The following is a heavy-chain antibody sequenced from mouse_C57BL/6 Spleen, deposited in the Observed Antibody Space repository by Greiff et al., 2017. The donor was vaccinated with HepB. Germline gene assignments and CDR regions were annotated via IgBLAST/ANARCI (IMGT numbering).Heavy chain of an antibody. J-gene: IGHJ1*03. Sequence: EVMLVESEGGLVQPGSSMKLSCTASGFTFSDYYMAWVRQVPEKGLEWVANINYDGSSTYYLDSLKSRFIISRDNAKNILYLQMSSLKSEDTATYYCARGGDGYYGYFDVWGTGTTVTVTS. CDR2: INYDGSST. CDR1: GFTFSDYY. D-gene: IGHD2-3*01. CDR3: ARGGDGYYGYFDV. V-gene: IGHV5-16*01.